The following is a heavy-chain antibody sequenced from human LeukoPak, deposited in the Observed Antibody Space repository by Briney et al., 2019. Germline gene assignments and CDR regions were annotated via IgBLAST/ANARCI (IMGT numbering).Heavy chain of an antibody. Sequence: GASVKVSCKASGYTFTSNYIHWVRQAPGQGLEWMGMIYPRDGSTSYGQKFQGRVTVTRDTSTRTVHMELSGLRSEDTAVYYCARDQEGFDYWGQGTLVTVSS. CDR2: IYPRDGST. J-gene: IGHJ4*02. CDR1: GYTFTSNY. V-gene: IGHV1-46*01. CDR3: ARDQEGFDY.